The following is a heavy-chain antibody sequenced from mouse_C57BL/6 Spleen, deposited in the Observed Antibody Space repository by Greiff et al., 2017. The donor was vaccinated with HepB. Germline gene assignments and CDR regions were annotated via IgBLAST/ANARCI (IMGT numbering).Heavy chain of an antibody. Sequence: VQLQQSGAELARPGASVKLSCKASGYTFTSYGISWVKQRTGQGLEWIGEIYPRSGNTYYNEKFKGKATLTADKSSSTAYMELRSLTSEDSAVYFCRITTVGADYWGQGTTLTVSS. CDR2: IYPRSGNT. J-gene: IGHJ2*01. V-gene: IGHV1-81*01. CDR3: RITTVGADY. D-gene: IGHD1-1*01. CDR1: GYTFTSYG.